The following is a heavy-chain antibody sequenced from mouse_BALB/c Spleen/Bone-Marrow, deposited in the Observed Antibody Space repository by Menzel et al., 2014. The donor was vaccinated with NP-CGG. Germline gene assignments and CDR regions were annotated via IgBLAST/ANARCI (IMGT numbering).Heavy chain of an antibody. Sequence: EVQLVESGGGLVQPGGSLKLSCAASGFAFSRYWMSWVRQAPGKGLEWIGEINPDSGTINYTPSLKDKFIISRDNAKSTLYLQMSKVRSEDTALYYCALLGNYGYFDVWGAGTTVTVSS. CDR3: ALLGNYGYFDV. V-gene: IGHV4-1*02. D-gene: IGHD2-1*01. CDR1: GFAFSRYW. J-gene: IGHJ1*01. CDR2: INPDSGTI.